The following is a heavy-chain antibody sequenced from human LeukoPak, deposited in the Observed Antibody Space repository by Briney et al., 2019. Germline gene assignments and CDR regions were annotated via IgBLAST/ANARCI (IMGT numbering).Heavy chain of an antibody. CDR3: ARVTIPIIWGAAEGRRENFYMDV. J-gene: IGHJ6*03. CDR1: GGSISSGGFY. D-gene: IGHD3-16*01. CDR2: VFTSGST. V-gene: IGHV4-61*02. Sequence: SETLSLTYTVSGGSISSGGFYWTWIRQPAGRGLEWIGRVFTSGSTNYSPSLESRVTISIDTSKNQFSLKLKSVTAADTAVYFCARVTIPIIWGAAEGRRENFYMDVWGKGTTVTVSS.